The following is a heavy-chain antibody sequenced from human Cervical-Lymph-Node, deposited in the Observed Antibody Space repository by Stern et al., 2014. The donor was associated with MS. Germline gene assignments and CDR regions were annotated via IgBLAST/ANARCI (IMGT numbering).Heavy chain of an antibody. D-gene: IGHD2-2*01. V-gene: IGHV4-4*02. Sequence: QVQLKESGPGLVRPSGTLALTCAVSGDSISNDNWWSWVRQPPGKGLEWSGEVYHTGSANYDPSLKSRVTISVDKSKNQSSLRLTSMTAADTAVYYCARDQGFQLMNSWGQGTLVIVSS. CDR3: ARDQGFQLMNS. CDR2: VYHTGSA. CDR1: GDSISNDNW. J-gene: IGHJ4*02.